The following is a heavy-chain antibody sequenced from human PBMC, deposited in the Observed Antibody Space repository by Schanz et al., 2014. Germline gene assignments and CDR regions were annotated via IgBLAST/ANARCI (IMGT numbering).Heavy chain of an antibody. D-gene: IGHD1-20*01. V-gene: IGHV3-23*04. CDR2: ISGRDGST. CDR1: GLTFTSAW. J-gene: IGHJ4*02. CDR3: ANNWNLDY. Sequence: EVQLVESGGGVVRPGGSLRLSCATSGLTFTSAWMSWVRQAPGMGLEWVSAISGRDGSTYYADSVRGRFTISRDNSKNTLYLQMNSLRAEDTAVYYCANNWNLDYWGQGTLVTVSS.